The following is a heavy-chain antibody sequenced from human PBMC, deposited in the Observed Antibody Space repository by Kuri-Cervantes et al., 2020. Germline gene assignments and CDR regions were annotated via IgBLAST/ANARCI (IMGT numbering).Heavy chain of an antibody. V-gene: IGHV3-11*01. J-gene: IGHJ6*03. CDR2: ISSSGSTI. CDR1: GFTFSDYY. D-gene: IGHD5-12*01. Sequence: GGSLRLSCAASGFTFSDYYMSWIRQAPGKGLEWVSYISSSGSTIYYADSVKGRFTISRDNSKNTLYLQMNSLRAEDTAVYYCARDLADKWHYYYYMDVWGKGTTVTVSS. CDR3: ARDLADKWHYYYYMDV.